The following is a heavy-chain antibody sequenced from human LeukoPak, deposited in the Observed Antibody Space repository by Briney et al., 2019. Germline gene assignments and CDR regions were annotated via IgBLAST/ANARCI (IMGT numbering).Heavy chain of an antibody. Sequence: SETLSLTCSVSGGSISTYYWSWIRQPPGKGLEWIGYISYTGSTTNYNPSLKSRVTMSVDTSKNQFSLKLSSVTAADTAVYYCARRSPLNAFDIWGQGTMVTVSS. CDR3: ARRSPLNAFDI. CDR1: GGSISTYY. J-gene: IGHJ3*02. CDR2: ISYTGSTT. V-gene: IGHV4-59*12.